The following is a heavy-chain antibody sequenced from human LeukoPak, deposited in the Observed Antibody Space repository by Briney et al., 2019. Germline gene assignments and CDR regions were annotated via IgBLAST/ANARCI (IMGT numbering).Heavy chain of an antibody. CDR1: GFTFSSYS. CDR3: AKDLAAVAGHYFDY. CDR2: ISGSGGST. D-gene: IGHD6-19*01. J-gene: IGHJ4*02. Sequence: QAGGSLRLSCAASGFTFSSYSMNWVRQAPGKGLEWVSAISGSGGSTYYADSVKGRFTISRDNSKNTLYLQMNSLRAEDTAVYYCAKDLAAVAGHYFDYWGQGTLVTVSS. V-gene: IGHV3-23*01.